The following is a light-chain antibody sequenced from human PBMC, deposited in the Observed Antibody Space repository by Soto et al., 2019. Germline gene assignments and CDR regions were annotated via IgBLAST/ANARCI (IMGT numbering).Light chain of an antibody. CDR3: QQYGSSPWT. V-gene: IGKV3-20*01. J-gene: IGKJ1*01. CDR2: DAS. Sequence: EIVLTQSPATLSLSPGGRATLSCRASQSVSGCLAWYQQKPGQAPRLLIYDASNRATGIPARFSGSGSGTDFTLTISRLEPEDFAVYYCQQYGSSPWTFGQGTKVEIK. CDR1: QSVSGC.